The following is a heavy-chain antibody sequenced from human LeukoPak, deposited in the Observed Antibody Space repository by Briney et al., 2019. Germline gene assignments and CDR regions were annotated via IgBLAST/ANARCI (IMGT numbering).Heavy chain of an antibody. V-gene: IGHV3-21*01. CDR1: GFTFSSST. J-gene: IGHJ5*02. D-gene: IGHD4/OR15-4a*01. Sequence: PWGSLRLSCAASGFTFSSSTMNWVRRAPGKGLEWVSSISSSSDYIYYADSVKGRFTISRDNAKNSLYLQTNSLRAEDTAVYYCVRIPNSANFPNWFDPWGQGTLVTVSS. CDR3: VRIPNSANFPNWFDP. CDR2: ISSSSDYI.